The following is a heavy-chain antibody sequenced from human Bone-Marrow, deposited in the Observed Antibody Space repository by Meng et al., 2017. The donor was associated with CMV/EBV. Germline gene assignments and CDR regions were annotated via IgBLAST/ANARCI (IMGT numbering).Heavy chain of an antibody. Sequence: GESLKISCAASVFTFSSYSMNWVRQAPGKGLEWVSSISSSGTYIYYADSVKGRFTISRDNAQNSLYLQMNSLRAEDTAVYYCARDVSPRSSAYFAIYYFYALDVWGQGTTVSVSS. CDR3: ARDVSPRSSAYFAIYYFYALDV. CDR2: ISSSGTYI. CDR1: VFTFSSYS. V-gene: IGHV3-21*01. J-gene: IGHJ6*02. D-gene: IGHD2-21*01.